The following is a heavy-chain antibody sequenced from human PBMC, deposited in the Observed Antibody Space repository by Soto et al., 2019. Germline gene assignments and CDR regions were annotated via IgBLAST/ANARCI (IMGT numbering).Heavy chain of an antibody. CDR3: ARSSGSYFDY. D-gene: IGHD3-22*01. CDR1: GGSISSYY. V-gene: IGHV4-59*08. J-gene: IGHJ4*02. Sequence: PSETLSLTCTVSGGSISSYYWSWIRQSPGKGLEWIGYIFESGSTNYSPSLKSRVTISVDTSKNQFSLKVNSVTAADTAVYYCARSSGSYFDYWGQGTLVTVSS. CDR2: IFESGST.